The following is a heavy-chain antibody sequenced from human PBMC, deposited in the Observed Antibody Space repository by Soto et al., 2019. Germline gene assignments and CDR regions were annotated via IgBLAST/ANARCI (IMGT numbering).Heavy chain of an antibody. CDR1: GYSFTGYY. J-gene: IGHJ4*02. Sequence: HEHLVQSGAEVKRPGASLKVSCKASGYSFTGYYIHWVRQAPGQGLEWMGWINPDSGATNYAQNLQGRVTLTSETSISTASMDVTSLTSDDTAVYYCARGDYGTGGYPFPYFDYWGQGTLVIVSS. CDR2: INPDSGAT. CDR3: ARGDYGTGGYPFPYFDY. D-gene: IGHD2-8*02. V-gene: IGHV1-2*02.